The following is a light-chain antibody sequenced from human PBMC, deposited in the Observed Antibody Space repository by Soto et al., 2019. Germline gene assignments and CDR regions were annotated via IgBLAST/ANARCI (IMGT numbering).Light chain of an antibody. CDR1: QSISSW. CDR3: HQYNSYSRT. J-gene: IGKJ1*01. CDR2: KAS. Sequence: DIQMTQSPSTLSASVGDRVTITCRASQSISSWLAWYQQKPGKAPKLLIYKASSLESGVPSRFSGSGSGTEFTLTISSLQPDDFATYYCHQYNSYSRTFGQATKVDIK. V-gene: IGKV1-5*03.